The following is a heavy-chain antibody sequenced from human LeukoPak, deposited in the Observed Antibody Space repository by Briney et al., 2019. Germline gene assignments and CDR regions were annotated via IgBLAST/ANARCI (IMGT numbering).Heavy chain of an antibody. CDR3: AREAVAGTTNFDY. Sequence: ASVKVSCKASGYAFSSYGISWVRQAPGQGLEWMGWISAYNGNTNYAQKFQGRVTMTTDTSTSTAYMEIRSLTSDDTAIYYCAREAVAGTTNFDYWGQGTLVTVSS. CDR1: GYAFSSYG. J-gene: IGHJ4*02. CDR2: ISAYNGNT. D-gene: IGHD6-19*01. V-gene: IGHV1-18*01.